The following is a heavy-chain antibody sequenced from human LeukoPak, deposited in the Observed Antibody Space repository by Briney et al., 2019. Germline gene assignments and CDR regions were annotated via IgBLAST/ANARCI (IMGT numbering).Heavy chain of an antibody. Sequence: GGSLRLSCAASGFTFDDYVIHWVRQAPGKGLEWVSTISGSGGSTYYADSLKGRFTISRDNSKNTLYLQMNSLRAEDTAVYYCAKDPDYVWGGIYYYGMDAWGQGTTVTVSS. CDR2: ISGSGGST. D-gene: IGHD3-16*01. CDR1: GFTFDDYV. CDR3: AKDPDYVWGGIYYYGMDA. V-gene: IGHV3-23*01. J-gene: IGHJ6*02.